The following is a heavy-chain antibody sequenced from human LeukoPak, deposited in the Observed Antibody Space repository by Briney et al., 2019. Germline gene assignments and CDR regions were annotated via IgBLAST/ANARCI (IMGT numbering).Heavy chain of an antibody. Sequence: AVKVSCKVSGYTLTELSMHWVRQAPGQGLEWMGGIIPILGIANYTQKFQGRVTITADESTSTAYMELSSLRSEDTAVYYCATKRGYSYGSPHWGQGTLVTVSS. CDR2: IIPILGIA. D-gene: IGHD5-18*01. J-gene: IGHJ4*02. CDR3: ATKRGYSYGSPH. CDR1: GYTLTELS. V-gene: IGHV1-69*10.